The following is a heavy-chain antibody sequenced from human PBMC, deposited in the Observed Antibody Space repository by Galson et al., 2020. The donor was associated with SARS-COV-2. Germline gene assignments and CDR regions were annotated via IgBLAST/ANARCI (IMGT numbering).Heavy chain of an antibody. CDR1: GYSINTTNY. V-gene: IGHV4-38-2*01. Sequence: GSLRLSCAVSGYSINTTNYWGWVRQPPGKGLEWIGSIYPSGSTYYNPSLKSRVTIPLDTSKNQFSLRLDSVTAADTALYYCARQGVNMIVLVTVPGWYFDLWGRDTLVTVSS. CDR3: ARQGVNMIVLVTVPGWYFDL. CDR2: IYPSGST. J-gene: IGHJ2*01. D-gene: IGHD3-22*01.